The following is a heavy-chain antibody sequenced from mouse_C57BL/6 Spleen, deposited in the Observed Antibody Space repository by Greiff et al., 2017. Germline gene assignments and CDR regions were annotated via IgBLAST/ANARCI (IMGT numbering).Heavy chain of an antibody. J-gene: IGHJ4*01. V-gene: IGHV5-17*01. CDR1: GFTFSDYG. Sequence: VQLQESGGGLVKPGGSLKLSCAASGFTFSDYGMHWVRQAPEKGLEWVAYISSGSSTIYYADTVKGRFTISRDNAKNTLFLQMTSLRSEDTAMYYCARTSSSYAMDYWGQGTSVTVSS. D-gene: IGHD6-1*01. CDR2: ISSGSSTI. CDR3: ARTSSSYAMDY.